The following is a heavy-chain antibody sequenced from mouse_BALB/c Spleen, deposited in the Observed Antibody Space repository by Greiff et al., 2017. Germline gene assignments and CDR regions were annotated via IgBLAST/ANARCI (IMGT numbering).Heavy chain of an antibody. CDR2: INPSTGYT. D-gene: IGHD3-1*01. V-gene: IGHV1-7*01. CDR1: GYTFTSYW. Sequence: VQVVESGAELAKPGASVKMSCKASGYTFTSYWMHWVQQRPGQGLEWIGYINPSTGYTEYNQKFKDKATLTEDKSSSTAYMQLSILTSEDSAVYYCARSGPPLDYWGQGTTLTVSS. J-gene: IGHJ2*01. CDR3: ARSGPPLDY.